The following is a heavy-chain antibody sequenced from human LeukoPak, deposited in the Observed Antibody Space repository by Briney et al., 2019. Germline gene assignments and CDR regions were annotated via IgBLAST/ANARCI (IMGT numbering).Heavy chain of an antibody. CDR3: ARVGQQLGNWFDP. CDR1: GYTFTGYY. D-gene: IGHD6-13*01. CDR2: INPNSGGT. V-gene: IGHV1-2*02. J-gene: IGHJ5*02. Sequence: ASVKVSCKASGYTFTGYYMHWVRHAPGHGLEWMGWINPNSGGTNYAQKFQGRVTMTRDTSISTAYMELSRLRSDDTAVYYCARVGQQLGNWFDPWGQGTLVTVSS.